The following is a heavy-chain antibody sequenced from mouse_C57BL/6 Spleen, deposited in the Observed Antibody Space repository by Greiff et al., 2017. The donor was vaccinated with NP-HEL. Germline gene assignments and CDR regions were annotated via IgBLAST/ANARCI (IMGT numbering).Heavy chain of an antibody. V-gene: IGHV7-1*01. CDR2: SRNKATDFKT. J-gene: IGHJ4*01. Sequence: EVQLVESGGGLVQSGRSLRLSCATSGFTFSDFYMEWVRHAPGKGLAWIAASRNKATDFKTEYSASVKGRFIVSRDTSQSILYLQMNALRAEDTAIYYCARAPLYDYCAMDYWGQGTSVTVSS. D-gene: IGHD2-3*01. CDR3: ARAPLYDYCAMDY. CDR1: GFTFSDFY.